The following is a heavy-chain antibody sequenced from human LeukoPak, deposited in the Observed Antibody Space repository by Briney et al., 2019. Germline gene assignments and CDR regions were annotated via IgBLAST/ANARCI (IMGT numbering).Heavy chain of an antibody. J-gene: IGHJ4*02. V-gene: IGHV3-74*01. CDR3: VRGYSGSFLDY. CDR2: INSDGSIA. D-gene: IGHD1-26*01. Sequence: PGGSLRLSCAASGFTFSSYWMHWVRQAPGTGLVWVSRINSDGSIASYADSVKGRFTISRDNAKNTLSLRMSSLRAEDTAVYYCVRGYSGSFLDYWGQGTLVTVSS. CDR1: GFTFSSYW.